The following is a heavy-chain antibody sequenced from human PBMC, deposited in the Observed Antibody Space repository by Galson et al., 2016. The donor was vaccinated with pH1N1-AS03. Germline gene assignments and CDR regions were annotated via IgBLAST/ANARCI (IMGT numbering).Heavy chain of an antibody. Sequence: ETLSLTCSVSGGSISGNFWTWIRQPAGEGLEWIGRMDSSGRKNYNSSLESRVTLSVDTSKNQFSLRLTSVTAADTAVYYCARESSGLGRGLNYWGQGTLVTVSS. CDR3: ARESSGLGRGLNY. J-gene: IGHJ4*02. D-gene: IGHD3-10*01. CDR2: MDSSGRK. CDR1: GGSISGNF. V-gene: IGHV4-4*07.